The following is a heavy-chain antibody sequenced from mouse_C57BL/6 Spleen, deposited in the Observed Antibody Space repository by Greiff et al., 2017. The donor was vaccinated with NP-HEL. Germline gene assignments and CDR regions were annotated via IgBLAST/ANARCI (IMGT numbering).Heavy chain of an antibody. CDR3: ARKDQGDLNWYFDV. J-gene: IGHJ1*03. Sequence: VQLQQSGAELVKPGASVKMSCKASGYTFTSYWITWVKQRPGQGLEWIGDIYPGSGSTNYNEKFKSKATLTVDTSSSTAYMQLSSLTSEDSAVYYGARKDQGDLNWYFDVWGTGTTVTVSS. V-gene: IGHV1-55*01. CDR2: IYPGSGST. CDR1: GYTFTSYW.